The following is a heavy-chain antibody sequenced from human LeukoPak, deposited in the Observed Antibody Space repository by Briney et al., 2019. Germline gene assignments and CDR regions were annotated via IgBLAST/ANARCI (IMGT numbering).Heavy chain of an antibody. V-gene: IGHV3-33*01. CDR3: ARVEDIVVVPAYYGMDV. D-gene: IGHD2-2*01. Sequence: GGSLRLSCAASGFTFSSYGMPWVRQAPGKGLEWVAVIWYDGSNKYYADSVKGRFTISRDNSKNTPYLQMNSLRAEDTAVYYCARVEDIVVVPAYYGMDVWGQGTTVTVSS. CDR2: IWYDGSNK. J-gene: IGHJ6*02. CDR1: GFTFSSYG.